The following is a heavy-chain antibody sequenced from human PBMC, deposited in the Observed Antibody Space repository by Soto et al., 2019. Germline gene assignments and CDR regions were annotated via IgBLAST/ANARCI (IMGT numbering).Heavy chain of an antibody. CDR3: ARLGRRWLQFYPGGMDV. V-gene: IGHV5-51*01. Sequence: PGESLKISCKGSGYSFTSYWIGWVRQMPGKGLEWMGIIYPGDSDTRYSPSFQGQVTISADKSISTAYLQWSSLKASDTAMYYCARLGRRWLQFYPGGMDVWGQGTTVTVSS. CDR2: IYPGDSDT. CDR1: GYSFTSYW. D-gene: IGHD5-12*01. J-gene: IGHJ6*02.